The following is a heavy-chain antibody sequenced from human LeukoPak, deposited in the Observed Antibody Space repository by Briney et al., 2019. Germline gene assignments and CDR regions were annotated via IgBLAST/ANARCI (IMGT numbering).Heavy chain of an antibody. Sequence: GGSLRLSCAASGFTFSSYWMNWVRQAPGKGLEWVANIKQDGSEKYYVDSVKGRFTISRDNAKNSLYLQMNSRRAEDTAVYYCARGRMLYYYDSSGYPFDYWGQGSLVTVSS. J-gene: IGHJ4*02. CDR1: GFTFSSYW. CDR2: IKQDGSEK. D-gene: IGHD3-22*01. V-gene: IGHV3-7*04. CDR3: ARGRMLYYYDSSGYPFDY.